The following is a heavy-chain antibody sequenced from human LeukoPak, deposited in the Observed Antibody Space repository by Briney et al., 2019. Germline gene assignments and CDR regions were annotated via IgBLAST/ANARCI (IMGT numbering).Heavy chain of an antibody. CDR2: ISWNSGSI. V-gene: IGHV3-9*01. CDR1: GFTFSSYA. D-gene: IGHD3-22*01. J-gene: IGHJ4*02. CDR3: AKDQYYDSSGYSVNFDY. Sequence: GGSLRLSCAASGFTFSSYAMSWVRQAPGKGLEWVSGISWNSGSIGYADSVKGRFTISRDNAKNSLYLQMNSLRAEDTALYYCAKDQYYDSSGYSVNFDYWGQGTLVTVSS.